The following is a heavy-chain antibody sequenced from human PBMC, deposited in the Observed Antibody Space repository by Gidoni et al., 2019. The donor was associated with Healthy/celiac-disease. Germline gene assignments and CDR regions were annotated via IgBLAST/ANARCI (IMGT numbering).Heavy chain of an antibody. D-gene: IGHD3-10*01. CDR2: IWYDGSNK. J-gene: IGHJ6*02. CDR1: GFTFSSYG. Sequence: QVQLVESGGGVVQPGRSLRLSCAASGFTFSSYGMHWVRQAPGKGLEWVAVIWYDGSNKYYADSVKGRFTISRDNSKNTLYLQMNSLRAEDTAVYYCARDSGFLWSYYYGMDVWGQGTTVTVSS. CDR3: ARDSGFLWSYYYGMDV. V-gene: IGHV3-33*01.